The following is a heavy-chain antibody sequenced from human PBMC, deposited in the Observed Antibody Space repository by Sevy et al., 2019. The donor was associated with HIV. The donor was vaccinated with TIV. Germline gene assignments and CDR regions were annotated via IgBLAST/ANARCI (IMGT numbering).Heavy chain of an antibody. Sequence: GGSLRLSCAAAGFTFSSYSLNWVRQAPGKGLQWVSYISSNGFTIYYADSVKGRFTISRDNAKNSLYLQMSSLRDEDTAVYYCASWGREYSPSRGDYWGQGTLVTVSS. CDR3: ASWGREYSPSRGDY. V-gene: IGHV3-48*02. J-gene: IGHJ4*02. CDR1: GFTFSSYS. D-gene: IGHD6-6*01. CDR2: ISSNGFTI.